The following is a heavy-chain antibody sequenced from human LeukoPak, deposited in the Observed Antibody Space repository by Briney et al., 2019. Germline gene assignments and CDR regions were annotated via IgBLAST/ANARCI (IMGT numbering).Heavy chain of an antibody. Sequence: PSETLSLTCTVSGGSISSCYWSWIRQPPGKGLEWIGYIYYSGSTNYNPSLKSRVTISVDTSKNQFSLKLSSVTAADTAVYYCARVKLDYDTLTGYSGYYFDYWGQGTLVTVSS. J-gene: IGHJ4*02. D-gene: IGHD3-9*01. CDR1: GGSISSCY. V-gene: IGHV4-59*01. CDR3: ARVKLDYDTLTGYSGYYFDY. CDR2: IYYSGST.